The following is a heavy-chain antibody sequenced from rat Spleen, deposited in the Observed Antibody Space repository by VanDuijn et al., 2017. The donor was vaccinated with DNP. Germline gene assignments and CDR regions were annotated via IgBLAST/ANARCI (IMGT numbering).Heavy chain of an antibody. V-gene: IGHV5-7*01. CDR2: FNYDGSNT. CDR3: TRRGGDY. D-gene: IGHD4-3*01. J-gene: IGHJ2*01. Sequence: EVQLVESGGGLVQPGRSMKLSCAASGFTFSDYFMAWVRQAPKKGLEWVATFNYDGSNTYYRDSVKGRFTISRDNAKSTLYLQMNSLRSEDTATYYCTRRGGDYWGQGVMVTVSS. CDR1: GFTFSDYF.